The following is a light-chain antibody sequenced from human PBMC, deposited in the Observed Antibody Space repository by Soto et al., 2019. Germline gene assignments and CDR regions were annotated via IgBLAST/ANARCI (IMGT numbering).Light chain of an antibody. CDR1: SSNIGAGYD. CDR3: QSYDSSLSGAYV. Sequence: QPVLTQPPSVSGAPGQRVTISCTGSSSNIGAGYDVHWYQQLPGTAPKLLIYGNSNRPSGVPDRFSGSKSGTSASLAITGLQAEDEAYYYCQSYDSSLSGAYVFGTGTKVTV. V-gene: IGLV1-40*01. CDR2: GNS. J-gene: IGLJ1*01.